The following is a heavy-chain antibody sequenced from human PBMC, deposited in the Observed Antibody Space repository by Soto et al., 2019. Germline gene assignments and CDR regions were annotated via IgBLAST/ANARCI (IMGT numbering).Heavy chain of an antibody. V-gene: IGHV6-1*01. Sequence: PSQTLSLTCAISGDSVSSGTVVWNWIRLSPSRGLEWLGRTYYRSRWYHEYVVFLQSRISINPDTSKNHYTLQLNSVTPEDTAVYYYARGIYDTSVGTAFDIWGKETKVTASS. CDR3: ARGIYDTSVGTAFDI. CDR1: GDSVSSGTVV. J-gene: IGHJ3*02. D-gene: IGHD1-1*01. CDR2: TYYRSRWYH.